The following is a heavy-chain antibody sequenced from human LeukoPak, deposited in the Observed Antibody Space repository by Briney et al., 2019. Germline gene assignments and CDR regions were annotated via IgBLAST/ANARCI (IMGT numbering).Heavy chain of an antibody. V-gene: IGHV1-46*01. CDR3: ARELGTTSIHWFDP. D-gene: IGHD2-2*01. Sequence: ASVKVSCKASGYTFTSYYMHWVRQAPGQGLEWMGIINPSGGSTSYAQKFQGRVTMTRDTSISTAYMELSRLRSDDTAVYYCARELGTTSIHWFDPWGQGTLVTVSS. J-gene: IGHJ5*02. CDR1: GYTFTSYY. CDR2: INPSGGST.